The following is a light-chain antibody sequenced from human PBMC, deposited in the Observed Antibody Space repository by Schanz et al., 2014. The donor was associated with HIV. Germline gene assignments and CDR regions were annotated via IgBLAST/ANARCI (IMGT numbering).Light chain of an antibody. J-gene: IGLJ2*01. CDR1: TSNIGDNY. Sequence: QSVLTQPPSVSAAPGQKVTISCSGSTSNIGDNYVSWYQQFPGTAPKLLIYDNYKRPSEIPDRFSGSKSGTSATLGITGLQTGDEADYYCASWDSSLSVLLFGGGTKLTVL. CDR2: DNY. CDR3: ASWDSSLSVLL. V-gene: IGLV1-51*01.